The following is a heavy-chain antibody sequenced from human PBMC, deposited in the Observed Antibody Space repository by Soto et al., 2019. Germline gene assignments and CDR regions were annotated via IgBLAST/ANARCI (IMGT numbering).Heavy chain of an antibody. CDR2: ISASGCLK. CDR1: GFTFTTYA. J-gene: IGHJ5*02. Sequence: EVQLSESGGDLRQPGGSLRLSCAASGFTFTTYAMKWVRQTPGKGLEWVSGISASGCLKYYADSVQGRFTVSRDNSKNLLYLQMYNLGDVDTDLYYCAREVVAPSVWLDPCGQGNQVTVAS. V-gene: IGHV3-23*01. D-gene: IGHD2-15*01. CDR3: AREVVAPSVWLDP.